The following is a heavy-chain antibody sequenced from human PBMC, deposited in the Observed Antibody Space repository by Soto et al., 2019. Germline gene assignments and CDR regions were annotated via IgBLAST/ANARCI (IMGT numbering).Heavy chain of an antibody. Sequence: EVQLVESGGDLVQPGGSLRLSCAASGFSISTYWMGWVRQFPGKGLEWVANIKYDDSEKPYMDSVEGRFTISRDNAKNTLYLQMNRLRVDDTAFYYCSAWSRGHWFDYWGQGTLVNVSS. V-gene: IGHV3-7*05. CDR3: SAWSRGHWFDY. CDR2: IKYDDSEK. CDR1: GFSISTYW. J-gene: IGHJ4*02. D-gene: IGHD1-1*01.